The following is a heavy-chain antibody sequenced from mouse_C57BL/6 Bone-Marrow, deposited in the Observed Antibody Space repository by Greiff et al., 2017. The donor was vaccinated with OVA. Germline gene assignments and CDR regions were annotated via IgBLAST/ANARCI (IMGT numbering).Heavy chain of an antibody. Sequence: VLLVESGAELMKPGASVKLSCKATGYTFTGYWIEWVKQRPGHGLEWIGEILPGSGSTNSNEKFKGKATFTADTSSNTAYMQLSSLTTEDAAIYYCASPLVDWGQGTTLTVSS. CDR2: ILPGSGST. V-gene: IGHV1-9*01. CDR3: ASPLVD. CDR1: GYTFTGYW. D-gene: IGHD1-3*01. J-gene: IGHJ2*01.